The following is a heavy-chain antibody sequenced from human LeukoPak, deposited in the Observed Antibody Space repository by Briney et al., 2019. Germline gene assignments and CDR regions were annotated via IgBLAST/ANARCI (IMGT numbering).Heavy chain of an antibody. Sequence: GGPLRLSCAASVFSLDDYAMHWARQAPWKTLEWVSLSSGDGGSTYYADSVKDRFTICRDYSKNSLYLQMNSLRTEDTALYYCAKDITSSWYIASGAFDIWGQGTMVTVSS. CDR3: AKDITSSWYIASGAFDI. CDR1: VFSLDDYA. D-gene: IGHD6-13*01. J-gene: IGHJ3*02. CDR2: SSGDGGST. V-gene: IGHV3-43*02.